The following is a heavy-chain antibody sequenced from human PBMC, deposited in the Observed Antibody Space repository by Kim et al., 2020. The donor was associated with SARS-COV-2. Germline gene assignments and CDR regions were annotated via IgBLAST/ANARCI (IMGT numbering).Heavy chain of an antibody. Sequence: SVKVSCKAPGGTFTTYAINWVRQAPGQGPEWVGGINPVIDTTNYAQKFQGRASITADESTTTVYMELTSLTSEDTAVYYCSRCKGNGFESPSYYYYMDVWGQGTTVFVSS. J-gene: IGHJ6*02. CDR3: SRCKGNGFESPSYYYYMDV. CDR2: INPVIDTT. CDR1: GGTFTTYA. V-gene: IGHV1-69*13. D-gene: IGHD5-12*01.